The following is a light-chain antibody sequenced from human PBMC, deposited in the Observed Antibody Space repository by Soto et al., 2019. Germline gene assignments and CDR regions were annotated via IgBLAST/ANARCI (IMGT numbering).Light chain of an antibody. CDR2: DNN. V-gene: IGLV1-51*01. Sequence: QSALTQPPSVSAAPGQKVTISCSGSSSNIGNNYVSWYQQLPGTAPKLLIYDNNKRPSGIPGRFSGSKSGTSATLGITGLQTGDEADYYCGTWDSSLSAGVFGGGTKLTVL. J-gene: IGLJ2*01. CDR1: SSNIGNNY. CDR3: GTWDSSLSAGV.